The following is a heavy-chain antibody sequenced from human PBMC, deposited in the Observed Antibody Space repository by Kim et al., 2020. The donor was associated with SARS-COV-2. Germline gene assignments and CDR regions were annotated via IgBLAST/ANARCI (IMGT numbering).Heavy chain of an antibody. CDR3: AREMAHGGGGMDV. CDR1: GFTVSSNY. CDR2: IYSGGST. V-gene: IGHV3-53*01. D-gene: IGHD3-16*01. J-gene: IGHJ6*02. Sequence: GGSLRLSCAASGFTVSSNYMSWVRQAPGKGLEWVSVIYSGGSTYYADSVKGRFTISRDNSKNTLYLQMNSLRAEDTAVYYCAREMAHGGGGMDVWGQGTTVTVSS.